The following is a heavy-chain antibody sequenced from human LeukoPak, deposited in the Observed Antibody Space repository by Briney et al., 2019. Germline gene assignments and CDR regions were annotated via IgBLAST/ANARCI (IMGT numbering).Heavy chain of an antibody. CDR3: ARPIVGATLDAFDI. D-gene: IGHD1-26*01. CDR2: IIPIFGTA. CDR1: GATFSSYA. V-gene: IGHV1-69*05. Sequence: GASVKVSCKASGATFSSYAISWVRQAPGQGLEWMGGIIPIFGTANYAQKFQGRVTITTGESTSTAYMELSSLRSEDTAVYYCARPIVGATLDAFDIWGQGTMVTVSS. J-gene: IGHJ3*02.